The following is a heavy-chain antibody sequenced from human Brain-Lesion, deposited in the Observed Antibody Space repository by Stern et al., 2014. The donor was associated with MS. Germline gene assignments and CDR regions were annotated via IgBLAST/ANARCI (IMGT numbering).Heavy chain of an antibody. CDR1: GGSISSGGYY. CDR3: ARGRVVPGFQYYATDV. CDR2: IFNSGST. D-gene: IGHD2-2*01. V-gene: IGHV4-61*02. J-gene: IGHJ6*02. Sequence: VQLVESGPGLVKPSQTLSLSCTVSGGSISSGGYYWSWIRQPAGKGLEWIGRIFNSGSTSYNPSLKSRGTISIDPSKNQFSLRLNSMTAADTAVYYCARGRVVPGFQYYATDVWGQGTTVIVSS.